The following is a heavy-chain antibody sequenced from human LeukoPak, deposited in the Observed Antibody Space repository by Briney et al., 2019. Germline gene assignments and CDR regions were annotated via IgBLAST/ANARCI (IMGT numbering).Heavy chain of an antibody. V-gene: IGHV3-30*18. Sequence: GGSLRLSCAASGFTFSSYGMHWVRQAPGKGLEWVAVISYDGSNKYYADSVQGRFTISRDNSKNTLYLQMNSLRAEDTAVYYCAKGAYYDRGIDAFDIWGQGTMVTVSS. J-gene: IGHJ3*02. CDR2: ISYDGSNK. CDR3: AKGAYYDRGIDAFDI. D-gene: IGHD3-10*02. CDR1: GFTFSSYG.